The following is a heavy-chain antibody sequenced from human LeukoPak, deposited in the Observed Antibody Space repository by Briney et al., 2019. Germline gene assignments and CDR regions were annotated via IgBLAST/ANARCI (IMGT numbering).Heavy chain of an antibody. CDR2: IYYSGST. J-gene: IGHJ3*02. CDR1: GDSISNYY. Sequence: SETLSLTCSVSGDSISNYYWSWIRQPPGKGLEWIGYIYYSGSTNYNPSLKSRVTISVDTSKNQFSLKLSSVTAADTAVYYCAREKGDAFDIWGQGTMVTVSS. V-gene: IGHV4-59*01. CDR3: AREKGDAFDI.